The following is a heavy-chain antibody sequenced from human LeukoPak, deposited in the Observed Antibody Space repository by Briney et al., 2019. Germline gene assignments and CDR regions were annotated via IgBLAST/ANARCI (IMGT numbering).Heavy chain of an antibody. CDR3: ARELAGVDY. CDR1: GYTFTNYY. V-gene: IGHV1-46*01. D-gene: IGHD6-19*01. CDR2: INPSDGST. J-gene: IGHJ4*02. Sequence: ASVRLSCKASGYTFTNYYMHWVRQAPGQGLEWMGIINPSDGSTRYAQKFQGRVTMTRDTSTSTVYMEVRSLRSEDTAVYYCARELAGVDYWGQGDLGSASS.